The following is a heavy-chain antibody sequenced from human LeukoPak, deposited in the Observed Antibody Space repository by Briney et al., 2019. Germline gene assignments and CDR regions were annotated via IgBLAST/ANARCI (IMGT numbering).Heavy chain of an antibody. V-gene: IGHV4-34*01. CDR3: ARGYNCNYGWDP. CDR1: GGSFSGYY. D-gene: IGHD1-7*01. CDR2: INHSGST. Sequence: DPSETLSLTCAVYGGSFSGYYWSWIRQPPGKGLEWIGEINHSGSTNYNPPLKSGVTISVDPSTNQFALKLSSVTAPDTAVYYCARGYNCNYGWDPWRQGTLVTVPS. J-gene: IGHJ5*02.